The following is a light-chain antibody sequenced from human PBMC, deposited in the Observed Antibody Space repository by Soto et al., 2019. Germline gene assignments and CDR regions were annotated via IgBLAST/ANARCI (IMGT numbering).Light chain of an antibody. CDR1: GSDVGGYNY. Sequence: QSALTQPASVSGSPGQSITISCTGTGSDVGGYNYVSWYQQHPGKAPKLMIYEVSNRPSGVSNRFSGSKSGNTASLTISGLQAEDEADYYCSSYTSYSTLGFGTGTKVTVL. CDR2: EVS. CDR3: SSYTSYSTLG. V-gene: IGLV2-14*01. J-gene: IGLJ1*01.